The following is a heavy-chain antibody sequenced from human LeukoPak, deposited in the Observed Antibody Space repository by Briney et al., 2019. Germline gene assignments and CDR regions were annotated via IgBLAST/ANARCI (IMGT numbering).Heavy chain of an antibody. D-gene: IGHD3-16*01. Sequence: GKSLRLSCAASGFTFSGYPIHWVRQAPGKGLEWVAVISYDGSNKYYADSVKGRFTISRDNSKNTLYLQMNSLRAEDTAVYFCARGGGLDVWGQGATVTVSS. CDR2: ISYDGSNK. V-gene: IGHV3-30-3*01. CDR3: ARGGGLDV. J-gene: IGHJ6*02. CDR1: GFTFSGYP.